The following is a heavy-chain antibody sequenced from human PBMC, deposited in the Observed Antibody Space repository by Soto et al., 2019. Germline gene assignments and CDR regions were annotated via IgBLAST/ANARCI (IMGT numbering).Heavy chain of an antibody. D-gene: IGHD3-10*01. CDR1: VVTCSSHA. V-gene: IGHV3-23*01. CDR2: MSGSGGST. Sequence: LFCEAFVVTCSSHAMSWVRQAPGKGLECVSAMSGSGGSTYYADSVKGRFTISRDNSKNTLYLQMNSVRAEDTALYYCAKGGGGDAFDIWGQGTMVTVSS. CDR3: AKGGGGDAFDI. J-gene: IGHJ3*02.